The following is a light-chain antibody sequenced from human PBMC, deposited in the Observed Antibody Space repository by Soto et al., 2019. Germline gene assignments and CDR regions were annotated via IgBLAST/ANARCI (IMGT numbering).Light chain of an antibody. J-gene: IGLJ1*01. CDR1: SSNIGTSS. CDR2: TTN. Sequence: QPVLTQPHSASGTPGQRVTISCSGSSSNIGTSSVHWFQQLPGTAPKLLISTTNQRPSGVPERFSGSKSGTSASLAISGLQSEDEADYYCAAGDDSLNGHVFGTGTKLTVL. V-gene: IGLV1-44*01. CDR3: AAGDDSLNGHV.